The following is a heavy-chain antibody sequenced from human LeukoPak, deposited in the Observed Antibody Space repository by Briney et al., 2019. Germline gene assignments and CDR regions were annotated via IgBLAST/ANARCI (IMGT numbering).Heavy chain of an antibody. D-gene: IGHD3-16*01. CDR1: GYTFTAHY. V-gene: IGHV1-2*02. CDR2: INPNSGDT. Sequence: ASVKVSFKASGYTFTAHYIHWVRQAPGQGLEWMGWINPNSGDTNYAQNFQGRVTMTRDTSISTAYMEVSRLRSDDTAVYYCALPSAGGFDYWGQGTLVTVSS. J-gene: IGHJ4*02. CDR3: ALPSAGGFDY.